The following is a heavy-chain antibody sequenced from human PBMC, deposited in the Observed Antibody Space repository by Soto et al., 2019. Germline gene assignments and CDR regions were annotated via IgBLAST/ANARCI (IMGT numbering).Heavy chain of an antibody. CDR2: IVASGGIT. V-gene: IGHV3-23*01. J-gene: IGHJ4*02. Sequence: GGSLRLSCAASGFTFSSYPMSWVRQAPGQGLEWVSGIVASGGITYYADSVKGRFTISRDNSKNTLYLQMNSPRAEDTAVYYCAKNSAATIRVGYEYWGQGTLVTVSS. D-gene: IGHD5-12*01. CDR3: AKNSAATIRVGYEY. CDR1: GFTFSSYP.